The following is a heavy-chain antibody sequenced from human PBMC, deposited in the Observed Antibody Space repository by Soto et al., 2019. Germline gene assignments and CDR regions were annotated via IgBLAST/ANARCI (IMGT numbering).Heavy chain of an antibody. V-gene: IGHV1-18*01. CDR3: ARDYGFGELFDP. CDR2: ISAYNGNT. CDR1: GYTFTSYG. J-gene: IGHJ5*02. Sequence: QVQLVQSGAEVKKPGASVKVSCKASGYTFTSYGINWVRQAPGQGLEWMGWISAYNGNTTYAQKLQGRVTMTTDTATSTASKELRSLRSDDTAVYYCARDYGFGELFDPWGQGTLVTVSS. D-gene: IGHD3-10*01.